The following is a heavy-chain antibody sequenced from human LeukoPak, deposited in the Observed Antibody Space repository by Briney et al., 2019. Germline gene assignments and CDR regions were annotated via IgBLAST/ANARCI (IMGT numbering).Heavy chain of an antibody. CDR2: ISYDGSNK. CDR1: GFTFSSSG. CDR3: ATDVGAEQPLDY. V-gene: IGHV3-30*03. Sequence: GGSLRLSCAASGFTFSSSGMHWVRQALGKGLEWVAVISYDGSNKYYADSVKGRFTISRDKSKNTLYLQMNSLRAEDTAVYYCATDVGAEQPLDYWGQGTLVTVSS. J-gene: IGHJ4*02. D-gene: IGHD1-26*01.